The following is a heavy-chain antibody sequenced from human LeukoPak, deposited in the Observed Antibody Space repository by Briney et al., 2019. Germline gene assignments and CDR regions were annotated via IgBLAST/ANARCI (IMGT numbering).Heavy chain of an antibody. CDR3: ARVRRITMVRGPAVFDY. CDR2: ISAYNGNT. V-gene: IGHV1-18*01. CDR1: GYTFTSYG. D-gene: IGHD3-10*01. J-gene: IGHJ4*02. Sequence: GASVKVSCKASGYTFTSYGISWVRQAPGQGLEGMGWISAYNGNTNYAQKLQGRVTMTTDTSTSTAYMELRSLRSDDTAVYYSARVRRITMVRGPAVFDYWGQGTLVTVSS.